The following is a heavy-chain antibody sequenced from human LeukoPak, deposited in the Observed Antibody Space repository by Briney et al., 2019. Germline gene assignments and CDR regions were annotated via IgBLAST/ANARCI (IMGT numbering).Heavy chain of an antibody. J-gene: IGHJ4*02. Sequence: GRSLRLSCAASGFTFNSYGMHWVRQAPVKGLERVAVFSFDGSYKYYADSVKGRFTISRDNSKNTLYLQMNSLRVDDTAVYYCAKGSFSNWFDYWGQGTLVTVSS. CDR1: GFTFNSYG. D-gene: IGHD4-11*01. CDR3: AKGSFSNWFDY. V-gene: IGHV3-30*18. CDR2: FSFDGSYK.